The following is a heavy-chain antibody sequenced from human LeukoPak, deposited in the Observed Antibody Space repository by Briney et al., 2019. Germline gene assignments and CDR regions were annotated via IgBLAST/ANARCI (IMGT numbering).Heavy chain of an antibody. J-gene: IGHJ3*02. CDR2: IYSGGST. Sequence: GGSLRLSCAASGFTVSSNYMSWVRQAPGKGLEWVSVIYSGGSTYYADSVKGRFTISRDNSKNTLYLQMNSLRAEDTAVYYCARWRLRSGAAFDIWGQGTMVTVSS. CDR1: GFTVSSNY. V-gene: IGHV3-53*01. D-gene: IGHD3-10*01. CDR3: ARWRLRSGAAFDI.